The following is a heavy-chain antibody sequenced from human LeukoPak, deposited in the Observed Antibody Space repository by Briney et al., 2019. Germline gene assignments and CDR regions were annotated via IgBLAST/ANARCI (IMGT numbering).Heavy chain of an antibody. J-gene: IGHJ4*02. CDR3: VRDDCGVTCYPGGY. Sequence: APVKVSCKASGYAFRRYVVHWGRQAPGQRPEWMGWINAGNGGTKYSQNLQVRGTVTRDRLANTAYLGLSSLTSEDTARYYCVRDDCGVTCYPGGYWGQGTLVAVSS. CDR2: INAGNGGT. CDR1: GYAFRRYV. D-gene: IGHD2-21*01. V-gene: IGHV1-3*01.